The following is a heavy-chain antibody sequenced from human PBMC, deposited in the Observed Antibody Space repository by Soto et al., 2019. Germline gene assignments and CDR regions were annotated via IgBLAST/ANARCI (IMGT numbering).Heavy chain of an antibody. CDR2: IYYRGST. CDR3: AREDYSNNNYFDY. V-gene: IGHV4-59*12. J-gene: IGHJ4*02. CDR1: GGSISGYY. Sequence: SETLSLTCTVSGGSISGYYWSWIRQPPGKGLEYIGYIYYRGSTNYNPSLKSRVTMSVDTSRNQFSLKLSSVTAADTAVYYCAREDYSNNNYFDYWGQGTLVTVSS. D-gene: IGHD4-4*01.